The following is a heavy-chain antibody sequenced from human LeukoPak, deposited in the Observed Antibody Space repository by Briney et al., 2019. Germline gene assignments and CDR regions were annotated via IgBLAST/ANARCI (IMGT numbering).Heavy chain of an antibody. Sequence: PSETLSLTCTVSVGSISSGDYYWSWIRQPPGKGLEWVGYIYYSGSTYYNPSLKSRVTISVDTSKNQFSLKLSSVTAADTAVYYCARGVVPYYYYYYMDVWGKGTTVTVSS. D-gene: IGHD2-15*01. CDR1: VGSISSGDYY. CDR3: ARGVVPYYYYYYMDV. CDR2: IYYSGST. J-gene: IGHJ6*03. V-gene: IGHV4-30-4*08.